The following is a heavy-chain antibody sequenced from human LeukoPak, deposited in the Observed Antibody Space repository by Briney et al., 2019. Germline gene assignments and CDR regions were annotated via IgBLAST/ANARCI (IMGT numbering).Heavy chain of an antibody. CDR1: GFILSNYG. J-gene: IGHJ4*02. CDR2: IWYDGKTK. D-gene: IGHD6-19*01. CDR3: AREWGRIAVAGGPGY. Sequence: GESLRLSCEASGFILSNYGMHWVRQAPGKGLEWVALIWYDGKTKFHADSVKGRFTISRDNSGNTLFLQMSSLRVEDTAIYYCAREWGRIAVAGGPGYWGQGALVTVSS. V-gene: IGHV3-33*01.